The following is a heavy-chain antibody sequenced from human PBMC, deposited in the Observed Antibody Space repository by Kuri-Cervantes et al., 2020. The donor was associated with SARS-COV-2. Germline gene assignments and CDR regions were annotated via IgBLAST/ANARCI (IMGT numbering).Heavy chain of an antibody. J-gene: IGHJ4*02. D-gene: IGHD3-22*01. V-gene: IGHV3-48*04. CDR3: ARDLLNYYDSSGYGY. CDR1: GFTFSSYS. Sequence: GGSLRLSCAVSGFTFSSYSMNWVRQAPGKGLEWVSYTSSSGSTIYYADSVKGRFTISRDNAKNSLYLQMNSLRAEDTAVYYCARDLLNYYDSSGYGYWGQGTLVTVSS. CDR2: TSSSGSTI.